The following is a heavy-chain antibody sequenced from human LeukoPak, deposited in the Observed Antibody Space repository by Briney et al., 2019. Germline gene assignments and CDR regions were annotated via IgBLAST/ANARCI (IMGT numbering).Heavy chain of an antibody. CDR1: GGSFSGYY. Sequence: SETLSLTCAVYGGSFSGYYWSWIRQPPGKGLEWIGEINHSGSTNYNPSLKSRVTISVDTSKNQFSPKLSSVTAADTAVYYCARLGSGSYYDSRGQFDYWGQGTLVTVSS. D-gene: IGHD1-26*01. J-gene: IGHJ4*02. CDR2: INHSGST. V-gene: IGHV4-34*01. CDR3: ARLGSGSYYDSRGQFDY.